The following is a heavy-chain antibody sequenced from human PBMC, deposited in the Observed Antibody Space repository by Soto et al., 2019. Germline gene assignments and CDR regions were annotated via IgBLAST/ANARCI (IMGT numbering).Heavy chain of an antibody. V-gene: IGHV4-30-4*01. CDR2: IFYSGTT. CDR1: GGSISSGDYY. CDR3: ARAKTYLEY. J-gene: IGHJ4*02. Sequence: QVQLQESGPGLVKPSQTLSLTCTVSGGSISSGDYYWSWIRQPPGKGLEWIGYIFYSGTTYYTPSPKGRVTTSLDTSKNPCSLTPSPGTAADTAVYYCARAKTYLEYWGQGTRVTVSS.